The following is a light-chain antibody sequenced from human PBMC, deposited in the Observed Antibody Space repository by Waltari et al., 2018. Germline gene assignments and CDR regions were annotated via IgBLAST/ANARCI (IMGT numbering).Light chain of an antibody. V-gene: IGKV1-33*01. CDR1: RDINNY. Sequence: DIQMTQSPSSLSASVGDRVTITCQASRDINNYLNWYQQKPGKAPKLLIYDASTLETGVPSRFSGSGSGTDFVFTISGLQPEDIATYYCQHYDGVPPWTFGQGTRVDFK. J-gene: IGKJ1*01. CDR2: DAS. CDR3: QHYDGVPPWT.